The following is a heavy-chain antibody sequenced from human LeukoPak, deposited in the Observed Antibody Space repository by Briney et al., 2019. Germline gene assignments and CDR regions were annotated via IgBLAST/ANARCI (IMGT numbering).Heavy chain of an antibody. CDR3: ARDLDWGYYFDY. CDR1: GFTFSDYY. J-gene: IGHJ4*02. V-gene: IGHV3-11*04. D-gene: IGHD7-27*01. Sequence: GGSLRLSCAASGFTFSDYYMSWIRQAPGKGLEWVSYISSSGSTIYYADSVKGRFAISRDNAKNSLYLQMNSLRAEDTAVYYCARDLDWGYYFDYWGQGTLVTVSS. CDR2: ISSSGSTI.